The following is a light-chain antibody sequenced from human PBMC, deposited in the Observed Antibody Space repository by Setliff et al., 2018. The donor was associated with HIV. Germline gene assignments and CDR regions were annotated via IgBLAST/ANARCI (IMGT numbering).Light chain of an antibody. CDR3: SSYVSGDTWV. CDR1: MTDIGNYES. CDR2: DVT. Sequence: QSVLAQPASVSGSPGQSITISCTGSMTDIGNYESVSWYQQYPGEVPKRLIYDVTKRPSGISSRFSGSKSGSTASLTISGLQADDEANYYCSSYVSGDTWVFGGGTKGTVL. V-gene: IGLV2-23*02. J-gene: IGLJ3*02.